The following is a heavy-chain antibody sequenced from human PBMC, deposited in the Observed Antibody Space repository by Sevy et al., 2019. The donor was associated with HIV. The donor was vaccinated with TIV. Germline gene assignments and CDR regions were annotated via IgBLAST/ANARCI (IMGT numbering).Heavy chain of an antibody. J-gene: IGHJ4*02. Sequence: GGCLRLSCAASGFSFSSYGMHWVRQAPGKGLEWMSYIQYDGSNKDYADSAKGRFTISRDNSKNTLYLQMNSLRVEDTAVFYCVKEGGGEGGDHWGQGTLVTVSS. CDR2: IQYDGSNK. D-gene: IGHD2-21*01. CDR3: VKEGGGEGGDH. V-gene: IGHV3-30*02. CDR1: GFSFSSYG.